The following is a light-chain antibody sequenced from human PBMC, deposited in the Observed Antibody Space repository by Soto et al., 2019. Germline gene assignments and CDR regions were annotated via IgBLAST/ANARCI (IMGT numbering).Light chain of an antibody. Sequence: QSVLTQPASVSGSPGQSITISCTGPRSDVGGYNYVDWHQQHPGKAPKLMIYDVTNRPAGVSDRFSGSKSGHTASLTSSGRQAEDEADYYCSSYTSSSTYVSGAGTKRTV. V-gene: IGLV2-14*01. CDR3: SSYTSSSTYV. CDR1: RSDVGGYNY. J-gene: IGLJ1*01. CDR2: DVT.